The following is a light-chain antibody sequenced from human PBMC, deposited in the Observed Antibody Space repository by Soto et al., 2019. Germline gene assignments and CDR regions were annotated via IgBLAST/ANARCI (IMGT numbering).Light chain of an antibody. CDR2: DAS. CDR1: QSVGIS. J-gene: IGKJ4*01. CDR3: QQRGSWPQLT. V-gene: IGKV3-11*01. Sequence: DILLTQSPASLSLSPGRRATLSCRPRQSVGISVDWFQQKPGQAPRLLIYDASNRATGIPARFSGSGSGTDFTLTISSLEPEDFAVYYWQQRGSWPQLTFGGGTKVDSK.